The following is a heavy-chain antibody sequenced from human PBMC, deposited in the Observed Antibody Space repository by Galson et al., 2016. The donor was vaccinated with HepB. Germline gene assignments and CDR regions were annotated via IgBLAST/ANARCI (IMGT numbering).Heavy chain of an antibody. J-gene: IGHJ4*02. Sequence: SLRLSCAVSGFTFRSHAMSWVRQAPGKGLEWVSDISPSGGVAYYADSVEGRFTTSRDNSRNTLYLEMDRLRVEDTALYYCVKVRGSGRPFYFQYWGQGTLVTVSS. D-gene: IGHD3-10*01. CDR1: GFTFRSHA. V-gene: IGHV3-23*01. CDR3: VKVRGSGRPFYFQY. CDR2: ISPSGGVA.